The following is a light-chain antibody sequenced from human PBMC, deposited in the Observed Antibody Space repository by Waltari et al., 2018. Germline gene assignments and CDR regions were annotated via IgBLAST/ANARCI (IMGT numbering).Light chain of an antibody. J-gene: IGLJ1*01. CDR3: QVWHAAIDPGV. CDR2: YDT. Sequence: SYVLTQPPSVSVAPGETARVPRGGDNLGRYSLHWYQQKPGQAPVLVIRYDTDRPSGIPERFSGSNSANTATLTISRVEAGDEANYYCQVWHAAIDPGVFGTGTEVTV. CDR1: NLGRYS. V-gene: IGLV3-21*04.